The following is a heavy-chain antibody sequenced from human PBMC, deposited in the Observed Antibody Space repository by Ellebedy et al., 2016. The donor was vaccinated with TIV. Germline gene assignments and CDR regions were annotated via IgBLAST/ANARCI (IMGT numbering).Heavy chain of an antibody. CDR3: ARDRAAARFDFWTAPDSGMDV. D-gene: IGHD3/OR15-3a*01. CDR2: IVVGSGNT. J-gene: IGHJ6*02. V-gene: IGHV1-58*02. Sequence: AASVKVSCKASGFTFTSSAMQWVRQARGQRLEWIGWIVVGSGNTNYAQKFQERVTITRDMSTSTAYMELSSLKSEDTAVYYCARDRAAARFDFWTAPDSGMDVWGQGTTVTVSS. CDR1: GFTFTSSA.